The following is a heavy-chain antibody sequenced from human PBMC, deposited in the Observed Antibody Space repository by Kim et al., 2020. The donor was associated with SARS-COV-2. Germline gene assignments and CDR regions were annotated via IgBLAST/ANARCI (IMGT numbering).Heavy chain of an antibody. D-gene: IGHD6-13*01. CDR1: GFTFSSYD. J-gene: IGHJ6*02. V-gene: IGHV3-13*01. Sequence: GGSLRLSCAASGFTFSSYDMHWVRQATGKGLEWVSAIGTAGDTYYPGSVKGRFTISRENAKNSLYLQMNSLRAGDSAVYYCARGGPYSSRNLYYYYGMDVWGQGNTVTDSS. CDR3: ARGGPYSSRNLYYYYGMDV. CDR2: IGTAGDT.